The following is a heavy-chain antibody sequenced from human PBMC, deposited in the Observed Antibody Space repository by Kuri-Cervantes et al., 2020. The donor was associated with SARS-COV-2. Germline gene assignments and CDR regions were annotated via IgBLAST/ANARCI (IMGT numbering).Heavy chain of an antibody. CDR3: AKELDSSAYYFPGAYFDC. D-gene: IGHD3-22*01. CDR2: ISGSGSST. CDR1: GFTFSSYA. V-gene: IGHV3-23*01. Sequence: GGSLRLSCAASGFTFSSYAMSWVRQAPGKGLEWVSSISGSGSSTYYADSVKGRFTISRDNSRTTLYLQMNSLRAEDTALYYCAKELDSSAYYFPGAYFDCWGQGTLVTVSS. J-gene: IGHJ4*02.